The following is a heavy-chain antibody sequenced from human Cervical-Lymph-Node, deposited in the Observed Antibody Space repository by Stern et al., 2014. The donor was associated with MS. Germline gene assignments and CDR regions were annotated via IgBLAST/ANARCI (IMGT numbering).Heavy chain of an antibody. CDR3: ARERHSMDV. V-gene: IGHV1-2*02. CDR2: IDPNSGGT. Sequence: VQLVESGAEVKKPGASVKVSCKASGYSFTAYYMHWVRQAPGQGLEWMGWIDPNSGGTKSAQNFQGRVTMTRDTSISTFYMELSGLTSDDTAVFYCARERHSMDVGAKGPRSPSP. CDR1: GYSFTAYY. J-gene: IGHJ6*02.